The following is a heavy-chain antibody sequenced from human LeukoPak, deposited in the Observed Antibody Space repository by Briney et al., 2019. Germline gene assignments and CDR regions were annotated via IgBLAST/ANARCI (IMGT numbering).Heavy chain of an antibody. Sequence: SETLSLTCTVSGGSISSYYWSWIRQPPGKGLEWIGYIYYSGSTNYNPSLKSRVTISVDTSKNQFSLKLSSVTAADTAVYYCARASLGYSSWFDYWGQGTLVTVSS. D-gene: IGHD6-13*01. CDR2: IYYSGST. V-gene: IGHV4-59*01. J-gene: IGHJ4*02. CDR1: GGSISSYY. CDR3: ARASLGYSSWFDY.